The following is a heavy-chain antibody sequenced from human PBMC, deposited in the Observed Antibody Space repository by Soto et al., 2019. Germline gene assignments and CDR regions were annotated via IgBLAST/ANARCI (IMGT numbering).Heavy chain of an antibody. Sequence: SETLSLTCTVSGGSISSSSYYWGWIRQPPGKGLEWIGSIYYSGSTYYNPSLKSRVTISVDTSKNQFSRKLSSVTAADTAVYYCARHVTVATIRFDPWGQGTLVTVSS. V-gene: IGHV4-39*01. D-gene: IGHD5-12*01. CDR2: IYYSGST. J-gene: IGHJ5*02. CDR1: GGSISSSSYY. CDR3: ARHVTVATIRFDP.